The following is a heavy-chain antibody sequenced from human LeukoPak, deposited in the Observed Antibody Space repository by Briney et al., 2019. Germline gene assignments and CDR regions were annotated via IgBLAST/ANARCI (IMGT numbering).Heavy chain of an antibody. Sequence: GGSLRLSCVASGFTFSSYWMSWVRQAPGKGLEWVANIKQDGSEKYYVDSVKGGFTISRDNAKNSLYLQMNSLRAGDAAVYYCAKPHFDDWGQGTLVTVSS. J-gene: IGHJ4*02. CDR2: IKQDGSEK. V-gene: IGHV3-7*01. CDR1: GFTFSSYW. CDR3: AKPHFDD.